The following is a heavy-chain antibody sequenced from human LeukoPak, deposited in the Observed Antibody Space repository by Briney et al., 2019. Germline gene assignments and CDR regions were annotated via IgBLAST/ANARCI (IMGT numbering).Heavy chain of an antibody. CDR1: GFTFSSYS. D-gene: IGHD2-21*02. Sequence: GGSLRLSCAASGFTFSSYSMNWVRQAPGKGLERVSYISSSSSTIYYADSVKGRFTISRDNAKNSLYLQMNSLRAEDTAVYYCAREKGHIVVVTGWPDAFDIWGQGTMVTVSS. V-gene: IGHV3-48*01. J-gene: IGHJ3*02. CDR3: AREKGHIVVVTGWPDAFDI. CDR2: ISSSSSTI.